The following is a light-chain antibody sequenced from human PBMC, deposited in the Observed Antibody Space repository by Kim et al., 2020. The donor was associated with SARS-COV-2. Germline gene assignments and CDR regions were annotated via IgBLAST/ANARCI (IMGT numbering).Light chain of an antibody. Sequence: QSVLTQPPSVSAAPGQKVTISCSGSSTNIGNNYVTWYQQLPGTAPKLLIYDNSKRPSGIPDRFSGSKSGTSATLGITGLQTGDEADYYCETWDSSLSVVVFGGGTKLTVL. V-gene: IGLV1-51*01. CDR1: STNIGNNY. J-gene: IGLJ2*01. CDR3: ETWDSSLSVVV. CDR2: DNS.